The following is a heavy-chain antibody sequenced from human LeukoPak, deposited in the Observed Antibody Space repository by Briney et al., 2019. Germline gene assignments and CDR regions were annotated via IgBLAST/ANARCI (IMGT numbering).Heavy chain of an antibody. D-gene: IGHD4-11*01. Sequence: SETLSLXCAVYGGSFSGYYWSWIRQPPGKGLEWIGEINHSGSTNYNPSLKSRVTISVDTSKNQFSLKLSSVTAADTAVYYCARASDYSRYYYYYMDVWGKGTTVTVSS. V-gene: IGHV4-34*01. J-gene: IGHJ6*03. CDR2: INHSGST. CDR3: ARASDYSRYYYYYMDV. CDR1: GGSFSGYY.